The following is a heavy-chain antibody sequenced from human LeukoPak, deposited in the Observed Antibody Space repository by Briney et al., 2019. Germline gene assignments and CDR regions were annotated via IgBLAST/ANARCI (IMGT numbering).Heavy chain of an antibody. J-gene: IGHJ4*02. V-gene: IGHV3-9*01. CDR2: ISWNSGSI. CDR1: GFTFDDYA. CDR3: AKDIGSSWYGSFDY. Sequence: GRYLRRSCAASGFTFDDYAMHWVRQAPGKGLDWVSGISWNSGSIGYADSVKGRFTISRDNAKNSLYLQMNSLRAEDTALYYCAKDIGSSWYGSFDYWGQGTLVTVSS. D-gene: IGHD6-13*01.